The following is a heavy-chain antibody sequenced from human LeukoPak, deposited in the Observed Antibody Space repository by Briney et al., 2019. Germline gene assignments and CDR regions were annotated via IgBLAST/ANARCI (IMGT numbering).Heavy chain of an antibody. CDR2: ITSGGTYT. CDR3: ARGHYGILTASYKWTPDY. CDR1: GFTFSTYN. D-gene: IGHD3-9*01. V-gene: IGHV3-21*06. J-gene: IGHJ4*02. Sequence: GGTLRLSCAASGFTFSTYNMNWVRQAPGKGLEWVSFITSGGTYTYYADSVKPRFTTSRDNADNSLSLQLRSLRAEDTAVYYCARGHYGILTASYKWTPDYWGQGTLVTVSS.